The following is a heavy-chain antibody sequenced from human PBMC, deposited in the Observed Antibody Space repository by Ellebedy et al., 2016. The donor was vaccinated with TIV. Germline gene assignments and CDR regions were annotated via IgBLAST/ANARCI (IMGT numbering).Heavy chain of an antibody. Sequence: SETLSLTCTVSGGSMTRSSYYWAWIRQPPGTGLEWIGSIYYSGTTYYNPSLKSRVTISVDTSKSQFSLRLTSVTAADTAVYYCARWFGELLYVRWFDPWGQGTLVTVSS. CDR1: GGSMTRSSYY. V-gene: IGHV4-39*01. D-gene: IGHD3-10*01. CDR3: ARWFGELLYVRWFDP. CDR2: IYYSGTT. J-gene: IGHJ5*02.